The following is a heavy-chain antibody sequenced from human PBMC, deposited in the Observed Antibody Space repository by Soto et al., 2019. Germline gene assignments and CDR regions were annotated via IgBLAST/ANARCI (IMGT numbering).Heavy chain of an antibody. CDR3: ARGAPVVNDY. V-gene: IGHV4-30-2*01. Sequence: SETLSLTCAVSGGSISSGGYSWSWIRQPPGKGLEWIGYIYHSGSTYYNPSLKSRVTISVDRSKNQFSLKLGSVTAADTAVYYCARGAPVVNDYWGQGTLVTVSS. CDR1: GGSISSGGYS. CDR2: IYHSGST. J-gene: IGHJ4*02. D-gene: IGHD3-22*01.